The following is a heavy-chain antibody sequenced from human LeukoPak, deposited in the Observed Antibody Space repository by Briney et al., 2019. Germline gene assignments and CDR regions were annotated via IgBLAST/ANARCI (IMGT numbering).Heavy chain of an antibody. Sequence: ASVKVSCKASGGTFSSYAISWVRQAPGQGLEWMGGIIPIFGTANYAQKFQGRVTITADESTSTAYMELSSLRSEDTAVYYCALNYDSSGYCSDYWGQGTPVTVSS. J-gene: IGHJ4*02. CDR3: ALNYDSSGYCSDY. CDR1: GGTFSSYA. D-gene: IGHD3-22*01. CDR2: IIPIFGTA. V-gene: IGHV1-69*13.